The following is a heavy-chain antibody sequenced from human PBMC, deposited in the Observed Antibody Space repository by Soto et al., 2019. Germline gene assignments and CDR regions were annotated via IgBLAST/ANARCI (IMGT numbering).Heavy chain of an antibody. V-gene: IGHV4-34*01. D-gene: IGHD1-1*01. CDR1: GGSVSSGSYY. CDR2: MSHSGGT. CDR3: ARVERGTATTVVDAFDI. J-gene: IGHJ3*02. Sequence: QVQLQQWGAGLLKPSETLSLTCAVYGGSVSSGSYYWSWIRQPPGKGLEWIGEMSHSGGTHFNPSLKRRVNISVDTSNNQFSLKMSFVTAADTALYYCARVERGTATTVVDAFDIWGPGTMVTVSS.